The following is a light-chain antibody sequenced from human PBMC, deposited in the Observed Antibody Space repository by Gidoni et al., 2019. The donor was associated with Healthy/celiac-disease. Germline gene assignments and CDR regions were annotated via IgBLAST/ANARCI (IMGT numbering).Light chain of an antibody. J-gene: IGLJ3*02. V-gene: IGLV2-14*01. CDR1: SSDFGSYNR. Sequence: QSALTQPASVSGSPGQSFTISCTGSSSDFGSYNRVSWYQQTPGTAPKLMISEVSNRPSGVSNRFSGSKSGNTASLTISGLQAEDEADYYCSSFTSSRTWVFGGGTKLTVL. CDR2: EVS. CDR3: SSFTSSRTWV.